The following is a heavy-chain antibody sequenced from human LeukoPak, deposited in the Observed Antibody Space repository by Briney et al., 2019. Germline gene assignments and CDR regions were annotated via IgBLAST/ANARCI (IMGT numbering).Heavy chain of an antibody. D-gene: IGHD6-6*01. CDR2: IIPIFGTA. CDR1: GYTFTSYA. V-gene: IGHV1-69*13. CDR3: ARLDEYSSSSRYYGMDV. Sequence: SVKVSCKASGYTFTSYAMHWVRQAPGQGLEWMGGIIPIFGTANYAQKFQGRVMITADESTSTAYMELSSLRSEDTAVYYCARLDEYSSSSRYYGMDVWGQGTTVTVSS. J-gene: IGHJ6*02.